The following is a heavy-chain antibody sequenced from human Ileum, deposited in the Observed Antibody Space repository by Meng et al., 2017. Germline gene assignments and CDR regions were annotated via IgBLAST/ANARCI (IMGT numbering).Heavy chain of an antibody. Sequence: SETLSLTCTVAGGPITSGSSDWSWIRQPAGKGLEWIGRIYGSGSTNYNPSLRSRVSTSVDRSKNQFSLNLTSVTAADTAIYYCARGVLVGNGGYYFDSWGQGTLSPSPQ. CDR2: IYGSGST. CDR1: GGPITSGSSD. V-gene: IGHV4-61*02. CDR3: ARGVLVGNGGYYFDS. J-gene: IGHJ4*02. D-gene: IGHD1-26*01.